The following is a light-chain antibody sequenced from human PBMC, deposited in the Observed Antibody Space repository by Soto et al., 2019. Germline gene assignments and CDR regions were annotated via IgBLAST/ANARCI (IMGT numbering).Light chain of an antibody. CDR1: QSVSRN. CDR2: DAS. J-gene: IGKJ5*01. CDR3: QQYNNWPIT. Sequence: EIVMTQSPATLSVSPGERATLSCRASQSVSRNLAWYQQKPGQAPRLLIYDASTRATGTPARFGGSGSGTKFTLSISSLQSEDFAVYYCQQYNNWPITFGQGTRLEIK. V-gene: IGKV3D-15*01.